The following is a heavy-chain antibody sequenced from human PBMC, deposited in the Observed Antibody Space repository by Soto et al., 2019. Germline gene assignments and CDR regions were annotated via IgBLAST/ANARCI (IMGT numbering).Heavy chain of an antibody. CDR2: IRSKAYGEIP. J-gene: IGHJ4*02. CDR3: GCSFFSVLDY. Sequence: PGGSLRLSCTVSGFTFRDYAVNWARQAPGKGLEGVGFIRSKAYGEIPEYAASVKGRFTIFRDDSKAIAYLQMNSLKTEDTAVYYCGCSFFSVLDYWGQGTMVTVSS. D-gene: IGHD3-10*02. V-gene: IGHV3-49*04. CDR1: GFTFRDYA.